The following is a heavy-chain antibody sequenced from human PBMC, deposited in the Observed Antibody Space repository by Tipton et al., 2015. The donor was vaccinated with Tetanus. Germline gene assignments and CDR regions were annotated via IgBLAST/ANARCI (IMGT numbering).Heavy chain of an antibody. CDR3: ARGRQRLVPAGFDL. D-gene: IGHD6-13*01. V-gene: IGHV4-4*08. Sequence: GLVKPSATLSLTCTVSGDSMTRYYWSWIRQPPGKGLEWISYIFASGSTNYNPALKSRVTISMDTSKNQISLNLTSVTAADSAVYYCARGRQRLVPAGFDLWGQGTLVTVSS. CDR2: IFASGST. J-gene: IGHJ5*02. CDR1: GDSMTRYY.